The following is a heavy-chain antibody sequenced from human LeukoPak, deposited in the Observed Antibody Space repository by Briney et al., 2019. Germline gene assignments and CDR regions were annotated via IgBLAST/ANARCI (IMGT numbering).Heavy chain of an antibody. CDR1: GFTFTSYD. Sequence: GGSLRLSCAASGFTFTSYDMHWVRQAPGKGLEWVALIWYDGSNTYYADSVRGRFTISRDNSKNTLYLQMNSLRAEDTAVYYCAGDGKSGNFLGEFDHWGQGTLVTVSS. CDR3: AGDGKSGNFLGEFDH. D-gene: IGHD1-26*01. CDR2: IWYDGSNT. V-gene: IGHV3-33*01. J-gene: IGHJ5*02.